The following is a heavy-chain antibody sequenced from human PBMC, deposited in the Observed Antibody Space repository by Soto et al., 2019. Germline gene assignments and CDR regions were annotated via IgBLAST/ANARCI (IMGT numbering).Heavy chain of an antibody. Sequence: GGSLRLSCAASGFTFSSYAMSWVRQAPGKGLEWVSAISGSGGSTYYADSVKGRFTISRDNSKNTLYLQMNSLRAEDTAVYYCAKLSARRSYYDSSGYYPFQHWGQGTLVTVSS. CDR2: ISGSGGST. D-gene: IGHD3-22*01. CDR3: AKLSARRSYYDSSGYYPFQH. V-gene: IGHV3-23*01. CDR1: GFTFSSYA. J-gene: IGHJ1*01.